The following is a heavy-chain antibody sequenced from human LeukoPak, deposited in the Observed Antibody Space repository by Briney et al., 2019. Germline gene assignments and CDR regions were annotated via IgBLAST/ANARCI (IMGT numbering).Heavy chain of an antibody. CDR2: INHSGST. CDR1: GGSFSGYY. CDR3: ARVHYYDSSGYPRFDP. D-gene: IGHD3-22*01. V-gene: IGHV4-34*01. J-gene: IGHJ5*02. Sequence: KTSETLSLTCAVYGGSFSGYYWSWIRQPPGKGLEWIGEINHSGSTNYNPSLKSRVTISVDTSKNQFSLKLSSVTAADTAVYYCARVHYYDSSGYPRFDPWGQGTLVTVSS.